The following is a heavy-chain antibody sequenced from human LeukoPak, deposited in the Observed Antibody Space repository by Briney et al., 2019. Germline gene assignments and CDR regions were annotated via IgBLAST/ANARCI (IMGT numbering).Heavy chain of an antibody. Sequence: PGGSLSLPCVASGLSFSNSWMAWLRKARGKGLEWVGNNNYDRRQKYYVDPVKERFTNSRDNAKNSLYLEMNSLRADDTAVYFCASSHDSSGNDWGQGAMVTVSS. D-gene: IGHD3-22*01. V-gene: IGHV3-7*01. CDR3: ASSHDSSGND. J-gene: IGHJ4*02. CDR1: GLSFSNSW. CDR2: NNYDRRQK.